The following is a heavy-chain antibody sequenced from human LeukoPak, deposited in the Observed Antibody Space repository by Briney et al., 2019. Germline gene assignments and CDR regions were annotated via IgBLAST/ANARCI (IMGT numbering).Heavy chain of an antibody. Sequence: ASVKVSCKASGYTFTGYYMHWVRQAPGQGLEWMGWINPNSGGTNYAQKFQGRVTMTRDTSISTAYMELSGLRSDDTAVYYCAREGFAYYYDSSGYYFDYWGQGTLVTVSS. CDR3: AREGFAYYYDSSGYYFDY. D-gene: IGHD3-22*01. CDR2: INPNSGGT. J-gene: IGHJ4*02. V-gene: IGHV1-2*02. CDR1: GYTFTGYY.